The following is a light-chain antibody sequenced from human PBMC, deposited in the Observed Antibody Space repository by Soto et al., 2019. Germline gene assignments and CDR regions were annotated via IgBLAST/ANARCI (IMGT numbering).Light chain of an antibody. V-gene: IGLV2-11*01. CDR1: SSDVGGFNY. CDR2: DVS. J-gene: IGLJ2*01. Sequence: QSVLTQPRSVSGSPGQSVTISCTGTSSDVGGFNYVSWYQHHPGKAPKVIIYDVSKRPSGVPDRFSGSKSGNTASLTISGLQAEDEADYHCCAYAGSYTLVFGGGTQLTVL. CDR3: CAYAGSYTLV.